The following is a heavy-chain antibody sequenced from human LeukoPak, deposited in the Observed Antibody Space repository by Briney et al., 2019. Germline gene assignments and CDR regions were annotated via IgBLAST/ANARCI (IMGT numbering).Heavy chain of an antibody. V-gene: IGHV3-30*02. D-gene: IGHD3-10*01. CDR2: IRYDGFNK. J-gene: IGHJ4*02. Sequence: GGSLRLSCAASGFTFSNYGMHWVRQAPGKGLEWVASIRYDGFNKYYADSLKGRFTISRDNSKNTLYLQMNSLRAEDTAVYYCVVTFGELLYFDYWGQGTLVTVSS. CDR1: GFTFSNYG. CDR3: VVTFGELLYFDY.